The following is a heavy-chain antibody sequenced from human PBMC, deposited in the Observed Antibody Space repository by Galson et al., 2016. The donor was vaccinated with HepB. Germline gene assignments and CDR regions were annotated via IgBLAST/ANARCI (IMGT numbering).Heavy chain of an antibody. V-gene: IGHV3-53*01. CDR1: GFTVSSNY. J-gene: IGHJ3*02. Sequence: SLRLSCAASGFTVSSNYMSWVRQAPGKGLEWVSIIYSGGDTYFADSVKGRFTMSRDSSKNTLFLQMNSLRAEDTAVYYCSRLRNDADHDAFDIWGLGTMVTVAS. CDR3: SRLRNDADHDAFDI. D-gene: IGHD1-1*01. CDR2: IYSGGDT.